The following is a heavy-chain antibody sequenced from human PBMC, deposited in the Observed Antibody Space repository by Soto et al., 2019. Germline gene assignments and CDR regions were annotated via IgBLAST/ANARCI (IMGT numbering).Heavy chain of an antibody. CDR3: ARGLIVGATKHRLKNYYYYGMDV. CDR1: GYTFTSYG. D-gene: IGHD1-26*01. V-gene: IGHV1-18*01. CDR2: ISAYNGNT. J-gene: IGHJ6*02. Sequence: ASVKVTCKASGYTFTSYGISWVRQAPGQGREWMGWISAYNGNTNYAQMLQGRVTMTTDTSTSTAYMELSRLRSDDTAVYYCARGLIVGATKHRLKNYYYYGMDVWGQGTTVPVSS.